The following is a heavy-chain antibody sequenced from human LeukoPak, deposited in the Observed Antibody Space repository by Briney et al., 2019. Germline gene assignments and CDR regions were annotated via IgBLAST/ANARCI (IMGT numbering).Heavy chain of an antibody. J-gene: IGHJ3*02. D-gene: IGHD4-17*01. CDR1: GYSFTSYW. CDR3: ARVADGDYWVDAFDI. V-gene: IGHV5-51*01. CDR2: IYPGDSDT. Sequence: GESLKISCKGSGYSFTSYWIGWVRQMPGKGLGWMGIIYPGDSDTRYSPSFQGQVTISADKSISTAYLQWSSLKASDTAMYYCARVADGDYWVDAFDIWGQGTMVTVSS.